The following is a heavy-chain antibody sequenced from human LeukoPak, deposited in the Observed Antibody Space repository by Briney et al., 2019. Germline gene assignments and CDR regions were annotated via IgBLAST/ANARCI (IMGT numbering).Heavy chain of an antibody. J-gene: IGHJ4*02. V-gene: IGHV4-59*08. CDR3: ARLVPGTAMVLDY. CDR2: IYYSGTT. Sequence: SETLSLTCTVSGGSISSYYWSWIRQPPGKGLEWIGYIYYSGTTNYNPSLKSRVTISVDTSKNQFSLKLSSVTAADTAVYYCARLVPGTAMVLDYWGQGTLVTVSS. D-gene: IGHD5-18*01. CDR1: GGSISSYY.